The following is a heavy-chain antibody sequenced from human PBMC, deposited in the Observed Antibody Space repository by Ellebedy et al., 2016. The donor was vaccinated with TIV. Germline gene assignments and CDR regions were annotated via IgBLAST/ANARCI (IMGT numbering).Heavy chain of an antibody. V-gene: IGHV3-23*01. J-gene: IGHJ4*02. CDR2: ISGSGGST. Sequence: PGGSLRLSCAASGFTFSSYAMNWVRQAPGKGLEWVSTISGSGGSTHYADSVKGRFTISRDNSKNTLYLQMNSLRAEDTAVYYCAKNGAGSRLPNFFDYWGQGTLVTVSS. CDR3: AKNGAGSRLPNFFDY. CDR1: GFTFSSYA. D-gene: IGHD2-15*01.